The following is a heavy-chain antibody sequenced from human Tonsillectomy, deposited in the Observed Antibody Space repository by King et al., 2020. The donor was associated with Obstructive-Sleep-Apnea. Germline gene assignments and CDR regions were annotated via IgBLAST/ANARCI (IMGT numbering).Heavy chain of an antibody. V-gene: IGHV4-59*08. CDR3: ARSMGDYAGYYFDY. CDR1: GGSISSYY. CDR2: IYYSGST. D-gene: IGHD4-17*01. Sequence: PLQESGPGLVKPSETLSLTCTVSGGSISSYYWSWIRQPPGKGLEWIGYIYYSGSTNYNPSLKSRVTISVDTSKNQFSLKLSSVTAADTAVYYCARSMGDYAGYYFDYWGQGTLVTVSS. J-gene: IGHJ4*02.